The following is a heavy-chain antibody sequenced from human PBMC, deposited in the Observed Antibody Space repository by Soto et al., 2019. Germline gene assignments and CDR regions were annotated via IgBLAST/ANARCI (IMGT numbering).Heavy chain of an antibody. CDR1: GYPFSGYA. V-gene: IGHV1-18*01. CDR3: ARPSTDYSDYGWSFPY. Sequence: QVQLVQSGSEVKKPGASVKVSCKASGYPFSGYAIGWVRQAPGKGLEWMGWISAYNGNTNFAQKFPGRVTPTTDTTASTAYMELRSLRSDATAVYYCARPSTDYSDYGWSFPYRGQGTLVTVSS. J-gene: IGHJ4*02. CDR2: ISAYNGNT. D-gene: IGHD4-17*01.